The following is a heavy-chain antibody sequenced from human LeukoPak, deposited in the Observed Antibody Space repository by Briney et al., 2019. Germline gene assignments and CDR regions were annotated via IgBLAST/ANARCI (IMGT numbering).Heavy chain of an antibody. D-gene: IGHD3-22*01. Sequence: ASVKVSCKVSGYTLTELSMHWVRQAPGKGLEWMGGFDPEDGETIYAQKFQGRVTMTTDTSTSTAYMELRSLRSDDTAVYYCARDPYYYERPFDYWGQGTLVTVSS. CDR1: GYTLTELS. V-gene: IGHV1-24*01. CDR3: ARDPYYYERPFDY. J-gene: IGHJ4*02. CDR2: FDPEDGET.